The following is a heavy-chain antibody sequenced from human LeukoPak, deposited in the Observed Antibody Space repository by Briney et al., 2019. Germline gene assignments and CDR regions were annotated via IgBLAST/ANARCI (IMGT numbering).Heavy chain of an antibody. CDR3: ARGSCSSTSCYLNLDY. D-gene: IGHD2-2*01. CDR1: GYTFTGYY. V-gene: IGHV1-2*02. Sequence: ASVKVPCKASGYTFTGYYMHWVRQAPGQGLEWMGWINPNSGGTNYAQKFQGRVTMTRDTSISTAYMELSRLRSDDTAVYYCARGSCSSTSCYLNLDYWGQGTLVTVSS. CDR2: INPNSGGT. J-gene: IGHJ4*02.